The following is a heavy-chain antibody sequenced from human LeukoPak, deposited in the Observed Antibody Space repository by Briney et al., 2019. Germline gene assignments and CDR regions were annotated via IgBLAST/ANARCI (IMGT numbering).Heavy chain of an antibody. CDR1: GLTFSSYE. Sequence: AGGSLRLSCAASGLTFSSYEMNWVRQAPGKGLEWVSSISSSGSTIYYADSVRGRFTISRDNAKNSLYLQMSSLRAEDTAVYYWARGHVVAVLRLLGWLSVGMDVWGKGTTVTVSS. J-gene: IGHJ6*03. D-gene: IGHD3-3*01. CDR3: ARGHVVAVLRLLGWLSVGMDV. V-gene: IGHV3-48*03. CDR2: ISSSGSTI.